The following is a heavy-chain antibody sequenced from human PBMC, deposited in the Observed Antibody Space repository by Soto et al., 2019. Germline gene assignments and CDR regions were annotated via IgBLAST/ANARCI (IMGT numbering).Heavy chain of an antibody. D-gene: IGHD2-2*01. J-gene: IGHJ6*02. V-gene: IGHV1-18*04. Sequence: QVQLVQSGAEVKKPGASVKVSCKASGYTFTSYGISWVRQAPGQGLEWMGWISAYNGNTNYAQKLQGRVTMTTDTSTSTAYMELRSLRSDDTAVYYCARDCSSTSCYHYYYYGMDFWGQGTTVTVSS. CDR3: ARDCSSTSCYHYYYYGMDF. CDR2: ISAYNGNT. CDR1: GYTFTSYG.